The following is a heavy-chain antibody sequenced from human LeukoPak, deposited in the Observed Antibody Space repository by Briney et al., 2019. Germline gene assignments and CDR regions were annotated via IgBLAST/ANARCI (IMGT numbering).Heavy chain of an antibody. D-gene: IGHD2-2*01. V-gene: IGHV3-30*09. J-gene: IGHJ4*02. CDR1: GFTFSSYP. Sequence: PGMSLRLSCAASGFTFSSYPMHWVRQAPGKGLEWVAVISYDGTNKWYADSVQGRFAISRDNSKNTLYLQMNSLRAEDTAVYYCAKDRRYCSSTSCPYYFDSWGQGTLVTVSS. CDR3: AKDRRYCSSTSCPYYFDS. CDR2: ISYDGTNK.